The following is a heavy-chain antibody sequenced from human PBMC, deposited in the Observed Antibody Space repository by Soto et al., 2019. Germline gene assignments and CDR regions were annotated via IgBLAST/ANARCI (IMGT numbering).Heavy chain of an antibody. J-gene: IGHJ4*02. CDR3: ARDPQYGSYFDY. V-gene: IGHV4-61*01. CDR1: GDSVTSDNYY. CDR2: VYYSGRT. D-gene: IGHD3-10*01. Sequence: QVQLQESGPGLVKPSETLSLTCTVSGDSVTSDNYYWTWIRQPPGKRLEWIGYVYYSGRTNYNPSLKSRVTMSVDTSKNQFSLKLSSVTAADTAVYFCARDPQYGSYFDYWGQGTLVTVSS.